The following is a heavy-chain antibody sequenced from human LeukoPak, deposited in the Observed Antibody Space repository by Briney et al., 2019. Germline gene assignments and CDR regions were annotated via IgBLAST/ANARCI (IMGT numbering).Heavy chain of an antibody. CDR3: ARGSGTYPSLYYWFDP. CDR2: INTITGVP. CDR1: GYTFNTYA. D-gene: IGHD3-10*01. J-gene: IGHJ5*02. Sequence: ASVKVSCKASGYTFNTYAMNWVRQAPGQGLEWLGWINTITGVPTYAQGFTGRFVFSLDTSVSTAYLQISSLKAEDTAVYYCARGSGTYPSLYYWFDPWGRGTLVIVSS. V-gene: IGHV7-4-1*02.